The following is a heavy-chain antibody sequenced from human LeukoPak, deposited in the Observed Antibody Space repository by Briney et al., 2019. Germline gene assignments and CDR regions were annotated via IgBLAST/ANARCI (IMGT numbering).Heavy chain of an antibody. Sequence: GGSLRLSCAASGFTFSSYGMHWVRQAPGKGLEWVAFIRYDGSNKYYADSVKGRFTISRGNSKNTLYLQMNSLRAEDTAVYYCAKARGRYCSGGSCLFLDYWGQGTLVTVSS. CDR2: IRYDGSNK. CDR3: AKARGRYCSGGSCLFLDY. J-gene: IGHJ4*02. D-gene: IGHD2-15*01. CDR1: GFTFSSYG. V-gene: IGHV3-30*02.